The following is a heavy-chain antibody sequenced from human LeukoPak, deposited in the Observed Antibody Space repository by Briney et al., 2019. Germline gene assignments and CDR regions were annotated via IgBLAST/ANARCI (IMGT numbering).Heavy chain of an antibody. V-gene: IGHV4-59*01. Sequence: SETLSLTCTVTGGSITSSSWSWIRQPPGKGLEWSGYIYYTGSTNYNPALTSRVTISVDTSKNQCSLKLSSVTAADTAVYYCARGLMMAVAGRGEFHYWGQGTLVTVSS. J-gene: IGHJ4*02. D-gene: IGHD6-13*01. CDR1: GGSITSSS. CDR2: IYYTGST. CDR3: ARGLMMAVAGRGEFHY.